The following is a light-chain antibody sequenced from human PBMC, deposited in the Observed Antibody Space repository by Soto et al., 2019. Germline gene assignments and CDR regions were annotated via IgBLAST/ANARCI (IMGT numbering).Light chain of an antibody. V-gene: IGLV2-14*01. J-gene: IGLJ1*01. Sequence: QSALAQPASMSGSPGQSITISCTGSGSDIATFNYVSWYQQYPGKAPKLLIYQVTSRASGVSNRFSGSKSGNTASLTISGLQAEDEADYYCSSYTSSSLYVFGTGTKLTVL. CDR3: SSYTSSSLYV. CDR2: QVT. CDR1: GSDIATFNY.